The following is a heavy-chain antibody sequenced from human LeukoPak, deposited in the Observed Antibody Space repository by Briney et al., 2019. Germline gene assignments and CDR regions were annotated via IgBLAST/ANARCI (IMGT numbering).Heavy chain of an antibody. CDR2: ISYDGSNK. J-gene: IGHJ4*02. Sequence: GGSLRLSCAASGFTFSSYEMNWVRQAPGKGLEWVAVISYDGSNKYYADSVKGRFTISRDNSKNTLYLQMNSLRAEDTAVYYCARGDRYSYAATDYWGQGTLVTVSS. CDR3: ARGDRYSYAATDY. CDR1: GFTFSSYE. D-gene: IGHD5-18*01. V-gene: IGHV3-30*04.